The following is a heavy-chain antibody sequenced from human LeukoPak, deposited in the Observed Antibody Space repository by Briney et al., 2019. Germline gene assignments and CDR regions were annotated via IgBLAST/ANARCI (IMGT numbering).Heavy chain of an antibody. CDR3: ARQRIYIVGATKDAFDI. Sequence: PSETLSLTCTVSGGSISSSSYYWGWIRQPPGKGLEWIGSIYYSGSTYYNPSLKSRVTISVDASKNQFSLKLSSVTAADTAVYYCARQRIYIVGATKDAFDIWGQGTMVTVSS. D-gene: IGHD1-26*01. CDR1: GGSISSSSYY. V-gene: IGHV4-39*01. J-gene: IGHJ3*02. CDR2: IYYSGST.